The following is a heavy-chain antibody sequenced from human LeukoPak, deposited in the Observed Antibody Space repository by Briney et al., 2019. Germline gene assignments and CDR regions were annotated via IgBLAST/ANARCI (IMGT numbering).Heavy chain of an antibody. CDR1: GYALTDLS. CDR2: IDPEDGEI. Sequence: ASVKVSCKVSGYALTDLSMHWVRQTPEKGLEWMGGIDPEDGEITYAQKFQGRVTMTEDTSTDTAYMEFSSLTSEDTAVYFCTSRLILLWTNDFWGQGTPVTVSS. V-gene: IGHV1-24*01. J-gene: IGHJ4*02. D-gene: IGHD3-16*01. CDR3: TSRLILLWTNDF.